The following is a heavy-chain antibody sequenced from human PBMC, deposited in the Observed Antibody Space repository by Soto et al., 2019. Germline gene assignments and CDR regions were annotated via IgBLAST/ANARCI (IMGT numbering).Heavy chain of an antibody. CDR1: GDTVSSNGAA. J-gene: IGHJ4*02. V-gene: IGHV6-1*01. CDR3: ARERTGGYDFFDY. D-gene: IGHD5-12*01. CDR2: TYYRSKWYN. Sequence: SQTLSLTCVISGDTVSSNGAAWNWVRQSPSRGLEWLGRTYYRSKWYNDYAASVKSRMTINADTAKNLFSLHLNSVTPEDTAVYYCARERTGGYDFFDYWGQGTLVTVSS.